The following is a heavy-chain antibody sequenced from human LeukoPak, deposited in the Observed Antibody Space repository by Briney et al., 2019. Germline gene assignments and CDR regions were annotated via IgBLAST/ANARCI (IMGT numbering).Heavy chain of an antibody. D-gene: IGHD1-14*01. V-gene: IGHV3-73*01. J-gene: IGHJ6*02. CDR2: IRSKASSYAT. CDR3: TRWTGVAYYYYYGMDV. CDR1: GFTFSGSA. Sequence: GGSLRLSCAASGFTFSGSAMHWVRQASGKGLEWVGDIRSKASSYATAYAASVKGRFTISRDDSKNTAYLQMNSLKTEDTAVYYCTRWTGVAYYYYYGMDVWGQGTTVTVSS.